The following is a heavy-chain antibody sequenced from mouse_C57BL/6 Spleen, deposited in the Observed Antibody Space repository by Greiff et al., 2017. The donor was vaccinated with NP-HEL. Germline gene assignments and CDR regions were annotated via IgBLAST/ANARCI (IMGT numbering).Heavy chain of an antibody. CDR2: IYPGSGST. D-gene: IGHD2-3*01. V-gene: IGHV1-55*01. CDR1: GYTFTSYW. Sequence: QVQLQQPGAELVKPGASVKMSCKASGYTFTSYWITWVKQRPGQGLEWIGDIYPGSGSTNYNEKFKSKATLTVDKSSSTAYMQLSSLTSEDSAVYYCARVDGYYIQGYYFDYWGQGTTLTVSS. CDR3: ARVDGYYIQGYYFDY. J-gene: IGHJ2*01.